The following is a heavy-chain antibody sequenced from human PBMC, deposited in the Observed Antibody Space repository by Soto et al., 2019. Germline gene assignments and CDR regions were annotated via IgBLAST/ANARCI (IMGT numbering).Heavy chain of an antibody. CDR3: ARDGDYYDSSGYYWRYFDY. Sequence: QAQLQESGPGLVKPSQTLSLTCTVSGGSISSGDYYWSWIRQPPGKGLEWIGYIYYSGSTYYNPSLKSRVTISVDPSKTQFSLKLSSVTAADTAVYYCARDGDYYDSSGYYWRYFDYWGQGTLVTVSS. D-gene: IGHD3-22*01. J-gene: IGHJ4*02. CDR1: GGSISSGDYY. V-gene: IGHV4-30-4*01. CDR2: IYYSGST.